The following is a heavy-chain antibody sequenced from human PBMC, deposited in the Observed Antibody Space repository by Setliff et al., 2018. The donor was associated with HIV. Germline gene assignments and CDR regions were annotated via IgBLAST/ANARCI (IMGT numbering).Heavy chain of an antibody. CDR1: GYTFSNYD. V-gene: IGHV1-46*01. D-gene: IGHD4-4*01. J-gene: IGHJ4*02. CDR2: INPSDGTT. Sequence: ASVKVSCKASGYTFSNYDINWVRQAPGQGLEYMGIINPSDGTTDYTQKFQDRVTMTSDTSTSTVYMELRSLRSEDTAIFYCVKEYHTEVTDTRVANYFDYWGQGTLVTVS. CDR3: VKEYHTEVTDTRVANYFDY.